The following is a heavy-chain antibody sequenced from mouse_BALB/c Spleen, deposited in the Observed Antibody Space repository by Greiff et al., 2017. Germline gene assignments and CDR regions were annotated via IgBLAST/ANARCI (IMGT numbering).Heavy chain of an antibody. CDR2: INPGSGGT. CDR1: GYAFTNYL. J-gene: IGHJ1*01. CDR3: ARLSKASYCYGYFDV. Sequence: QVQLKESGAELVRPGTSVKVSCKASGYAFTNYLIEWVKQRPGQGLEWIGVINPGSGGTNYNEKFKGKATLTADKSSSTAYMQLSSLTSDDSAVYFCARLSKASYCYGYFDVWGAGTTVTVSS. V-gene: IGHV1-54*01. D-gene: IGHD2-10*02.